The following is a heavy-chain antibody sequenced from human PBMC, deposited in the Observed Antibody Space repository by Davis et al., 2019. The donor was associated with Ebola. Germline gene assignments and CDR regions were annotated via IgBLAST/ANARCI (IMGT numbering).Heavy chain of an antibody. V-gene: IGHV3-48*03. CDR2: IDGSGDTV. Sequence: PGRSLRSSSAAFGFAFRNNELNWVRKAPGKGLEWLSYIDGSGDTVYYAASVRGRFTIHRDNAKNSLYMEMNSLRVEDTAVYYCARETAHGDGDCYDYWGQGTLVTVSS. CDR3: ARETAHGDGDCYDY. CDR1: GFAFRNNE. J-gene: IGHJ4*02. D-gene: IGHD2-21*01.